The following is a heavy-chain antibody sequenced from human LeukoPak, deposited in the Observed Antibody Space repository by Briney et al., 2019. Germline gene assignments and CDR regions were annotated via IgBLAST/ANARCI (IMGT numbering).Heavy chain of an antibody. CDR3: ASLMVDYYYGMDV. CDR2: ISWNGGSI. J-gene: IGHJ6*02. Sequence: GGSLRLSCAASGFTFDDYAMHWVRQAPGKGLDWVSGISWNGGSIGYADSVKGRFTISRDNSKNTLYLQMNSLRAEDTAVYYCASLMVDYYYGMDVWGQGTTVTVSS. V-gene: IGHV3-9*01. D-gene: IGHD2-8*01. CDR1: GFTFDDYA.